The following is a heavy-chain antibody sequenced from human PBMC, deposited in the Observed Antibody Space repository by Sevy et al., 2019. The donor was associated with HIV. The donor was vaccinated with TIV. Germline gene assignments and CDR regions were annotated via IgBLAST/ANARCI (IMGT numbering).Heavy chain of an antibody. V-gene: IGHV3-9*01. D-gene: IGHD1-7*01. CDR3: ARGRTTYYGMDV. CDR2: ISWNSDII. Sequence: GGSLRLSCAASGFTFDDYAMHWVRQAPGKGLEWVSGISWNSDIIGYADSVKGRFTISRDNAKNSLYLQMNSPRAEDTALYYCARGRTTYYGMDVWGQWTTVTVSS. CDR1: GFTFDDYA. J-gene: IGHJ6*02.